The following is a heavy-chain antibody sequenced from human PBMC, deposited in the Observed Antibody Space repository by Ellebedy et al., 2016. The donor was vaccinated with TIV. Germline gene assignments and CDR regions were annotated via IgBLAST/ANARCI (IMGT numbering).Heavy chain of an antibody. V-gene: IGHV4-61*08. D-gene: IGHD6-19*01. Sequence: SETLSLTXTFSGASVNRGGYYWSWIRQPPGKGLEWVGYIYYSGTTNYNPSLKSRATISVDTSNNKLSLNLRSASAADTAVYYCTTTGTGTLAGIEHWGQGALVTVSS. J-gene: IGHJ4*02. CDR1: GASVNRGGYY. CDR2: IYYSGTT. CDR3: TTTGTGTLAGIEH.